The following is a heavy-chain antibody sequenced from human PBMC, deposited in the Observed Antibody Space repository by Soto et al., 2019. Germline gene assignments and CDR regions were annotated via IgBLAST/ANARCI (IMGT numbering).Heavy chain of an antibody. CDR2: IYDNGST. CDR3: ARGGDCSGGDCYTWFDP. CDR1: GGSISSGDYY. J-gene: IGHJ5*02. D-gene: IGHD2-21*02. V-gene: IGHV4-30-4*01. Sequence: QVQLQESGPGLVKPLQTLSLTCTVSGGSISSGDYYWNWIRQPPGKGLEWIGYIYDNGSTYYNPSLKSRVTISVDTSKNQFSLKLNSVTAADTAGYYCARGGDCSGGDCYTWFDPWGRGALVTVSS.